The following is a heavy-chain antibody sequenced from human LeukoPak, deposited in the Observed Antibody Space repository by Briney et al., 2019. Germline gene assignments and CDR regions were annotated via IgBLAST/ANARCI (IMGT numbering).Heavy chain of an antibody. V-gene: IGHV1-2*02. J-gene: IGHJ3*02. CDR3: ARAVIYSSLRPGAFDI. Sequence: ASVKASCKASGYTFTGYYMHWVRQAPGQGLEWMGWINPNSGGTNYAQKFQGRVTMTRDTSISTAYMELRSLRSDDTAVYYCARAVIYSSLRPGAFDIWGQGTMVTVSS. CDR1: GYTFTGYY. D-gene: IGHD6-13*01. CDR2: INPNSGGT.